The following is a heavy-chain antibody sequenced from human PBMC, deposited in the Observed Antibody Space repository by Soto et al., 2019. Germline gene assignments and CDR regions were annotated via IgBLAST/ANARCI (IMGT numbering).Heavy chain of an antibody. Sequence: PGGSLRLSCAASGFPFGENAMSWVRQAPGKGLEWVSGISDSGATTYYAASVKGRFTISRDNSKSTLYLQMNSLTGDDTAVYYCAKSRDGYSFYFYYGMDVWGQGTTVTVSS. CDR2: ISDSGATT. D-gene: IGHD4-4*01. CDR1: GFPFGENA. V-gene: IGHV3-23*01. CDR3: AKSRDGYSFYFYYGMDV. J-gene: IGHJ6*02.